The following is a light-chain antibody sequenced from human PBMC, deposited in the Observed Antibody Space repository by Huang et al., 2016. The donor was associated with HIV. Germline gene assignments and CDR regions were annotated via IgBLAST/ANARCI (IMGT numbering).Light chain of an antibody. CDR3: QQYYSSLWT. J-gene: IGKJ1*01. CDR2: WAS. V-gene: IGKV4-1*01. Sequence: DIVMTQSPDSLTVSLGERATIHCKSSQSIRYNSNNKNYLTWYQQKPGQPPKLLIYWASARESGVPDRFSGSGSGTNFTLTINSLQAEDMAVYYCQQYYSSLWTFGQGTKVQIK. CDR1: QSIRYNSNNKNY.